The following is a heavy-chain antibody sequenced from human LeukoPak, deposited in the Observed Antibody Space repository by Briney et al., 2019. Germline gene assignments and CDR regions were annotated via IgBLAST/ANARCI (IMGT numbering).Heavy chain of an antibody. J-gene: IGHJ6*02. CDR3: YYGSGSYYPETYYYYYGMDV. CDR2: IYSGGST. D-gene: IGHD3-10*01. V-gene: IGHV3-66*01. Sequence: GGSLRLSFAAPEFTVGSNSMSWVRQAPGRGLEGASVIYSGGSTYYADSVKGRFTISRDNSKNTLYLQMNSLRAEDTAVYYCYYGSGSYYPETYYYYYGMDVWGQGTTVTVSS. CDR1: EFTVGSNS.